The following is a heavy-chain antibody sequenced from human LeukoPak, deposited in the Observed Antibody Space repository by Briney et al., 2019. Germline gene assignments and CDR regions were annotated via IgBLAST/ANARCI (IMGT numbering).Heavy chain of an antibody. Sequence: GGSLRLSCSASGFTFSSYAMHWVRQAPGKGREYVSAISSNGGSTYYADSVKGRFTISRDNSKNTLYLQMSSLRAEDTAVYYCVKDGESYYDILTGYSPDYWGQGTLVTVSS. J-gene: IGHJ4*02. CDR1: GFTFSSYA. CDR3: VKDGESYYDILTGYSPDY. CDR2: ISSNGGST. D-gene: IGHD3-9*01. V-gene: IGHV3-64D*06.